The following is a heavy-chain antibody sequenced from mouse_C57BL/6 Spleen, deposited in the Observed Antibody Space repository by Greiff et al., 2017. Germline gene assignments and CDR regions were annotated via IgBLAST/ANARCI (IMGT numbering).Heavy chain of an antibody. CDR2: ISNLAYSI. V-gene: IGHV5-15*01. J-gene: IGHJ3*01. CDR1: GFTFSDYG. CDR3: ARHDGSSSAWFAY. Sequence: EVKVVESGGGLVQPGGSLKLSCAASGFTFSDYGMAWVRQAPRKGPEWVAFISNLAYSIYYADTVTGRFTIARENAKNTLYLEMSSLRSEDTAMYYCARHDGSSSAWFAYWGQGTLVTVSA. D-gene: IGHD1-1*01.